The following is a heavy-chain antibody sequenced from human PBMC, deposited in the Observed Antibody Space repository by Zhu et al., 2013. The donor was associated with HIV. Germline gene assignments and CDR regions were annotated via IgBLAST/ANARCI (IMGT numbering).Heavy chain of an antibody. D-gene: IGHD4-4*01. CDR1: GGSISSGGYY. V-gene: IGHV4-31*03. J-gene: IGHJ5*02. CDR3: ARCLALPYSLRYNWFDP. CDR2: IYYSGST. Sequence: QVQLQESGPGLVKPSQTLSLTCTVSGGSISSGGYYWSWIRQHPGKGLEWIGYIYYSGSTYYNPSLKSRVTISVDTSKNQFSLKLSSVTAADTAVYYCARCLALPYSLRYNWFDPWGQGTLVTVSS.